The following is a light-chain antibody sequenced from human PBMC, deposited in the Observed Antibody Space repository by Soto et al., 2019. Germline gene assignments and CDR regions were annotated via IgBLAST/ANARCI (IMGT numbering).Light chain of an antibody. CDR3: CSYAGSYSFGV. CDR1: SSDLSGYNY. Sequence: QSALTQPRSVSGSPGQSVTISCTGISSDLSGYNYVSWYRQHPGKAPKLMIYDVTKRPSGVPDRFSGSKSGNTASLTISGLQAEDEADYYCCSYAGSYSFGVFGTGTKLTVL. CDR2: DVT. V-gene: IGLV2-11*01. J-gene: IGLJ1*01.